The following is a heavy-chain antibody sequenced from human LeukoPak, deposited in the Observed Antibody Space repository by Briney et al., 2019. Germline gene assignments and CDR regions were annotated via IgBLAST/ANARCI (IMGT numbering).Heavy chain of an antibody. J-gene: IGHJ6*03. D-gene: IGHD2-15*01. Sequence: GGSLRLSCAASGFTFSTYSMNWVRQAPGKGLEWVSSISSSSSYIYYADSVKGRFTISRDNAKNSLYLQMNSLRAEDTAIYYCAKNGDRGAYCTGGTCYPYFYYYMDVWGKGTTVTI. CDR2: ISSSSSYI. CDR3: AKNGDRGAYCTGGTCYPYFYYYMDV. V-gene: IGHV3-21*04. CDR1: GFTFSTYS.